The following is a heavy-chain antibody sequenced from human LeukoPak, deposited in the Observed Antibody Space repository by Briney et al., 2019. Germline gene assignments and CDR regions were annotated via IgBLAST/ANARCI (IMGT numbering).Heavy chain of an antibody. CDR1: GFTFGDYA. CDR3: TRDLSVILWFGELSRYYYMDV. CDR2: IRSKAYGGTT. Sequence: GGSLRLSCTASGFTFGDYAMSWFRQAPGKGLEWVGFIRSKAYGGTTEYAASVKGRFTISRDDSKSIAYLQMNSLKTEDTAVYYCTRDLSVILWFGELSRYYYMDVWGKGTTVTVSS. D-gene: IGHD3-10*01. V-gene: IGHV3-49*03. J-gene: IGHJ6*03.